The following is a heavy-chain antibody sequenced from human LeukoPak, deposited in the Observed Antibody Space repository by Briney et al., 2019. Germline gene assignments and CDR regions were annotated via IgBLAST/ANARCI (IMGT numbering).Heavy chain of an antibody. CDR1: GGPISSGGYY. Sequence: SETLSLTCTVSGGPISSGGYYWSWIRQHPGKGLEWIGYIYYSGSTYYNPSLKSRVTISVDTSKNQFSLKLSSVTAADTAVYYCASSPKQWLANDPYFDYWGQGTLVTVSS. D-gene: IGHD6-19*01. J-gene: IGHJ4*02. CDR2: IYYSGST. CDR3: ASSPKQWLANDPYFDY. V-gene: IGHV4-31*03.